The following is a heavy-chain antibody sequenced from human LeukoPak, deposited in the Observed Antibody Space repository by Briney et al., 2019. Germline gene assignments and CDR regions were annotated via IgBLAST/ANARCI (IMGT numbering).Heavy chain of an antibody. CDR2: ISWDGGST. V-gene: IGHV3-43*01. CDR1: GFTFDDYT. J-gene: IGHJ6*02. D-gene: IGHD6-13*01. CDR3: AKDTGIRQQLTPYYYYGMDV. Sequence: PGGSLRLSCAASGFTFDDYTMHWVRQAPGKGLEWVSLISWDGGSTYYADSVKGRFTISRDNSKNSLYLQMNSLRTEDTALYYCAKDTGIRQQLTPYYYYGMDVWGQGTTVTVSS.